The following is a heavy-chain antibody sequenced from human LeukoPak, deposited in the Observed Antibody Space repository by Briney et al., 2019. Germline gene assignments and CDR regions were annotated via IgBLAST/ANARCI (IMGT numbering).Heavy chain of an antibody. CDR1: GFTFSSYA. Sequence: GGSLRLSCAASGFTFSSYAMHWVRQAPGKGLEWVAVISYDGSNKYYADSVKGRFTISRDNSKNTLYLQMNSLRAEDTAVYYCASCIAAAGPLDYWGQGTLVTVSS. CDR3: ASCIAAAGPLDY. D-gene: IGHD6-13*01. V-gene: IGHV3-30-3*01. CDR2: ISYDGSNK. J-gene: IGHJ4*02.